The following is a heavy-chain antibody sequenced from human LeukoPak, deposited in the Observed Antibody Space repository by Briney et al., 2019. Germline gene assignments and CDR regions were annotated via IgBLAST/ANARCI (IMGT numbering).Heavy chain of an antibody. V-gene: IGHV3-23*01. J-gene: IGHJ4*02. CDR2: LGGSGGNT. D-gene: IGHD3-3*01. Sequence: QPGGSLTLSFAASGXTFRNYAMRWVRQAPGKGLEWVSGLGGSGGNTHYANSVKGRFTISRDNSRNTLYLQMNSPRAEDTAVYYCAKDVGGPMFDYWGLGTLVTVSS. CDR3: AKDVGGPMFDY. CDR1: GXTFRNYA.